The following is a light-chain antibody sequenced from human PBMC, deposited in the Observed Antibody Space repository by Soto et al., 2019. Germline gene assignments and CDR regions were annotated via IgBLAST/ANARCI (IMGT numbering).Light chain of an antibody. V-gene: IGKV3-11*01. CDR2: DAS. Sequence: EIVLTQSPATLSLSPGERATLSCMASQSVSSYLAWFQQKAGQAPRLLIYDASNRATGIPARVSGSGSGTDFTLTISSLAPEDFAVYFCHQRSNWPLTFGPGTKVDIK. CDR3: HQRSNWPLT. J-gene: IGKJ3*01. CDR1: QSVSSY.